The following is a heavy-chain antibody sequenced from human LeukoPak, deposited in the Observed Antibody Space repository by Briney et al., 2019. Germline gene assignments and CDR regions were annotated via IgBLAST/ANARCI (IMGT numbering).Heavy chain of an antibody. J-gene: IGHJ4*02. CDR1: GGTFSSYA. Sequence: SVKVSCKASGGTFSSYAISWVRQAPGQGLEWMGGIIPIFGTANYAQKFQGRVTITADKSTSTAYMELSSLRSEDTAVYYCARDCSGGSCYCFWGQGTLVTVSS. CDR3: ARDCSGGSCYCF. CDR2: IIPIFGTA. V-gene: IGHV1-69*06. D-gene: IGHD2-15*01.